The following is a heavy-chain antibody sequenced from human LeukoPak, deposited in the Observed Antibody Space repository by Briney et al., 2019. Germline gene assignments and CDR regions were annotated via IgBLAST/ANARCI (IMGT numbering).Heavy chain of an antibody. D-gene: IGHD6-25*01. Sequence: GGSLRLSCAASGFTFSIYAVSWVRQAPGKGREWVSAISGSGGSTYYADSVKGRFTISRDNSKNTLYLQMNSLRAEDTAVYYCARGMIAAPYYFDYWGQGTLVTVSS. CDR2: ISGSGGST. CDR3: ARGMIAAPYYFDY. CDR1: GFTFSIYA. V-gene: IGHV3-23*01. J-gene: IGHJ4*02.